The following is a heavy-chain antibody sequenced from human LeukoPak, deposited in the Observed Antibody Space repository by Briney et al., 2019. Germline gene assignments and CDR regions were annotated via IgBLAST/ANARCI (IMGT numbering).Heavy chain of an antibody. CDR1: GYTFTSYG. V-gene: IGHV1-18*01. CDR2: ISAYNGNT. Sequence: ASVKVSCKASGYTFTSYGISWVQQAPGQGLEWMGWISAYNGNTNYAQKLQGRVTMTTDTSTSTAYMELRSLRSDDTAVYYCAREYSSPYYYYGMDVWGQGTTVTVSS. CDR3: AREYSSPYYYYGMDV. D-gene: IGHD6-13*01. J-gene: IGHJ6*02.